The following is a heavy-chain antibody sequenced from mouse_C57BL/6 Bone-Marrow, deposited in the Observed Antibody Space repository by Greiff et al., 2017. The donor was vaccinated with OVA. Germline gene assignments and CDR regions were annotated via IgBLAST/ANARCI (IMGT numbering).Heavy chain of an antibody. J-gene: IGHJ3*01. D-gene: IGHD2-12*01. CDR1: GYTFTSYW. Sequence: QVHVKQSGAELAKPGASVKLSCKASGYTFTSYWMHWVKQRPGQGLEWIGYINPSSGYTKYNQKFKDKATLTADKSSSTAYMQLSSLTYEDSAVYYCVLLSWFAYWGQGTLVTVSA. V-gene: IGHV1-7*01. CDR2: INPSSGYT. CDR3: VLLSWFAY.